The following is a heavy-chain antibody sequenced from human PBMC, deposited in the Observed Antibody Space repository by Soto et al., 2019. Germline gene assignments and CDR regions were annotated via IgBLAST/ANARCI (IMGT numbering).Heavy chain of an antibody. V-gene: IGHV1-69*04. CDR3: ARDGYYYGSGSYYTVIPYALDI. CDR1: GVGFGSCT. J-gene: IGHJ3*02. CDR2: IIPILGIA. D-gene: IGHD3-10*01. Sequence: GVSVELCWEACGVGFGSCTIRWMRQAPGQGLEWMGRIIPILGIANYAQKFQGRVTITADKSTSTAYMELSSLRSEDTAVYYCARDGYYYGSGSYYTVIPYALDIWGQGTIVTVSS.